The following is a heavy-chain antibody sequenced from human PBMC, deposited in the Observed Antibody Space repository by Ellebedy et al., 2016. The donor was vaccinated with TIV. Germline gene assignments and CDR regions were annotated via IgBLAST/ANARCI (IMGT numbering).Heavy chain of an antibody. J-gene: IGHJ4*02. CDR3: ARDPHYDSSGYYFDY. CDR2: INHSGST. V-gene: IGHV4-34*01. CDR1: GGSFRGYY. Sequence: SQTLSLTXAVYGGSFRGYYWSWIRQPPGKGLEWIGEINHSGSTNYNPSLKSRVTISVDTSKNQFSLKLSSVTAADTAVYYCARDPHYDSSGYYFDYWGQGTLVTVSS. D-gene: IGHD3-22*01.